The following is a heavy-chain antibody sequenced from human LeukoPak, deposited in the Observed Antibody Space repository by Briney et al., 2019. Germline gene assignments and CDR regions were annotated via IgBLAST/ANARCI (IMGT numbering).Heavy chain of an antibody. D-gene: IGHD3-3*01. CDR1: DASSRSYY. CDR2: IHYSGST. Sequence: SETLSLTCIVSDASSRSYYWSWIRQSPGKRLEWIGYIHYSGSTNYNPSLQSRVTISLDTSKNQFSLKLTSVTAADTAVYYCATHCDFWSSRVDYFDYWGQGTLVTVSS. V-gene: IGHV4-59*01. CDR3: ATHCDFWSSRVDYFDY. J-gene: IGHJ4*02.